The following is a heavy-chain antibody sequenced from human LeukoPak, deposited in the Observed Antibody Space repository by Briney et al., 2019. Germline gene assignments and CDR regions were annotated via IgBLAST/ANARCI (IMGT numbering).Heavy chain of an antibody. CDR3: ARDRIGTIFGVVILRSDAFDI. J-gene: IGHJ3*02. CDR1: GYTFTSYA. V-gene: IGHV1-18*01. CDR2: ISAYNGNT. Sequence: ASVKVSCKASGYTFTSYAMHWVRQAPGQRLEWMGWISAYNGNTNYAQKLQGRVTMTTDTSTSTAYMELRSLRSDDTAVYYCARDRIGTIFGVVILRSDAFDIWGQGTMVTVSS. D-gene: IGHD3-3*01.